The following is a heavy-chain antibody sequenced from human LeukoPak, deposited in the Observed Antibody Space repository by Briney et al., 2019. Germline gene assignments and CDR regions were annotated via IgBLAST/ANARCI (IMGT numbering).Heavy chain of an antibody. Sequence: GGTLTLSCVASGFSLSSNGMSWVRQAPGKGLDWVSGISDTGDSTHYADSVRGRFTISRDNAKKSLYLQMNSLRVEDTGVYYCASWGEGALDNWGQGTLVTVSS. CDR3: ASWGEGALDN. J-gene: IGHJ4*02. CDR1: GFSLSSNG. CDR2: ISDTGDST. D-gene: IGHD1-26*01. V-gene: IGHV3-23*01.